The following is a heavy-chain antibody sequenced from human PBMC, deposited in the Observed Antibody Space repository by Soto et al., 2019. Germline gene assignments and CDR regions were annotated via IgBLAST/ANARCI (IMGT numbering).Heavy chain of an antibody. J-gene: IGHJ4*02. Sequence: VQLVESGGGVVQPGRSLRLSCAASGFTFSDYAMHWVRQAPGKGLEWVAVVSHDGRNTHYADSVKGRFTISRDSSKKTVSLKMTSLRAEDTAVYYCAKGGRQWLVTSDFNYWGQGAMVTVSS. D-gene: IGHD6-19*01. CDR2: VSHDGRNT. V-gene: IGHV3-30*18. CDR3: AKGGRQWLVTSDFNY. CDR1: GFTFSDYA.